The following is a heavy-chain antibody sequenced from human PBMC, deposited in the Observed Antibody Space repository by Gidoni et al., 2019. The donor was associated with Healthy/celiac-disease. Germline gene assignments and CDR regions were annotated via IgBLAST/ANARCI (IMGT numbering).Heavy chain of an antibody. CDR3: AKSFWSGDWTFDY. CDR1: GFTFSSYS. Sequence: EVQLVESGGGLVKPGGSLRLSCAASGFTFSSYSMNWVRQAPGKGLEWVSSISSSSSYIYYADSVKGRFTISRDNAKNSLYLQMNSLRAEDTAVYYCAKSFWSGDWTFDYWGQGTLVTVSS. J-gene: IGHJ4*02. V-gene: IGHV3-21*01. CDR2: ISSSSSYI. D-gene: IGHD3-3*01.